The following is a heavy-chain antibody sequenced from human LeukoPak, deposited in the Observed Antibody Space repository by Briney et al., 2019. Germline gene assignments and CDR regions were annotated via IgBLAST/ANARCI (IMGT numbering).Heavy chain of an antibody. CDR3: ARLVFGQYQLLIHAFDI. CDR2: IYDSGST. CDR1: GFTFNDYY. V-gene: IGHV4-38-2*01. D-gene: IGHD2-2*01. Sequence: LRLSCAASGFTFNDYYMNWLRQPPGKGLEWIGSIYDSGSTYYNPSLKSRVTISVDTSKNQFSLMLSSVTAADTAVYYCARLVFGQYQLLIHAFDIWGQGTMVTVSS. J-gene: IGHJ3*02.